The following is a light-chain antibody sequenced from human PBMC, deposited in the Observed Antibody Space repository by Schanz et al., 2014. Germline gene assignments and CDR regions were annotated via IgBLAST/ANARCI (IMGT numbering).Light chain of an antibody. CDR3: GTWDNSLSAGV. CDR1: SSNIGNNY. CDR2: DND. J-gene: IGLJ3*02. Sequence: QSVLTQPPSVSAAPGQKVNISCSGSSSNIGNNYVSWYQQLPGTAPKLLIYDNDKRPSGIPDRFSGSKSGTSATLGITGLQTGDEADYYCGTWDNSLSAGVFGGGTKVTVL. V-gene: IGLV1-51*01.